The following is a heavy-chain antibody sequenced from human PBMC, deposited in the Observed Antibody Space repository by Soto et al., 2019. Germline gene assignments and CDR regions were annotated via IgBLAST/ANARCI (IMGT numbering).Heavy chain of an antibody. V-gene: IGHV4-59*01. J-gene: IGHJ1*01. D-gene: IGHD3-10*01. Sequence: SETLSLTCTVSGGCISSYYWSWIRQPPGKGLEWIGYIYYSGSTNYNPSLKSRVTISVDTSKNQFSLKLSSVTAADTAVYYCARDIGTYWAQGTLVTVSS. CDR3: ARDIGTY. CDR1: GGCISSYY. CDR2: IYYSGST.